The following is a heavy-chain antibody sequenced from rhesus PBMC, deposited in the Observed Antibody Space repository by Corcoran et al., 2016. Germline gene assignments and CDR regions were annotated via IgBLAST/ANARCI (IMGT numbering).Heavy chain of an antibody. Sequence: QLQLQASGPGLVKPSETLSLTCAVSGGSIISSYWSWLRHAPGTGLAWIGYIYCSGSRTKHNPSLKRRVTLSIDTSKNQFALKLSCVTASDTDVYYCARDAASSSDVEGYFEFWGQGALVTVSS. CDR3: ARDAASSSDVEGYFEF. D-gene: IGHD6-43*01. CDR1: GGSIISSY. CDR2: IYCSGSRT. J-gene: IGHJ1*01. V-gene: IGHV4-169*02.